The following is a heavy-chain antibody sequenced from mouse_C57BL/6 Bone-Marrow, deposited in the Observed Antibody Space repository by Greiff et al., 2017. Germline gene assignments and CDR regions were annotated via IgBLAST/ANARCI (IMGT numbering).Heavy chain of an antibody. CDR3: ARRPITTVVAWYFDY. V-gene: IGHV14-3*01. CDR1: GFNIKNTY. Sequence: VQLKQSVAELVRPGASVKLSCTASGFNIKNTYMHWVKQRPEQGLEWIGRIDPANGNTKYAPKFQGKATITADTSSNTAYLQLSSLTSEDTAIYYCARRPITTVVAWYFDYWGQGTTLTVSS. CDR2: IDPANGNT. J-gene: IGHJ2*01. D-gene: IGHD1-1*01.